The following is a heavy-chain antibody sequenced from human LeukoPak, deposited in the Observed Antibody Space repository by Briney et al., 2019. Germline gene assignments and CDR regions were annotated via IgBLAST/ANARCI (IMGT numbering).Heavy chain of an antibody. D-gene: IGHD3/OR15-3a*01. CDR2: FSTSDTTI. Sequence: GGPLRLLCAPSGFSLSINEMNWVRQAPGKALEGVSYFSTSDTTIYYADSVKGRFTISRDNAKNSLFLQINSLRVEDTAVYHCARPQWTGKGYCGMDVWGQGTTVTVSS. V-gene: IGHV3-48*03. CDR1: GFSLSINE. J-gene: IGHJ6*02. CDR3: ARPQWTGKGYCGMDV.